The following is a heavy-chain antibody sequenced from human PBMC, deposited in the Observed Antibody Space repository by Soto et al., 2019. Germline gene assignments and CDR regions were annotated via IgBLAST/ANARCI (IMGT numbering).Heavy chain of an antibody. CDR2: IYYSGST. D-gene: IGHD6-13*01. Sequence: QLQLQESGQGLVKPSETLSLTCTVSGGSISSSSYYWGWIRQPPGKGLEWIVSIYYSGSTYYNPSLKSRVTISVDTSKNQFSLKLSSVTAADTAVYYCARQQGFYIAAAGTSDYYGMDVWGQRTTVTVSS. V-gene: IGHV4-39*01. CDR1: GGSISSSSYY. J-gene: IGHJ6*02. CDR3: ARQQGFYIAAAGTSDYYGMDV.